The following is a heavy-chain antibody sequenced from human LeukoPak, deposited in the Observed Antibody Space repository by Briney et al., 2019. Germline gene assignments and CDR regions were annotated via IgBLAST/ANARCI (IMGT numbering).Heavy chain of an antibody. CDR2: IKGDGSFT. Sequence: PGGSLRLSCAASGFTFSGYWMHWVRQAPGKGLVWVSCIKGDGSFTSIADSAKGRFTISRDNAKNTVYLQMNSLRAEDTAVYYCVRDNRSYNFDYWGQGTLVTVSS. J-gene: IGHJ4*02. V-gene: IGHV3-74*01. D-gene: IGHD1-26*01. CDR3: VRDNRSYNFDY. CDR1: GFTFSGYW.